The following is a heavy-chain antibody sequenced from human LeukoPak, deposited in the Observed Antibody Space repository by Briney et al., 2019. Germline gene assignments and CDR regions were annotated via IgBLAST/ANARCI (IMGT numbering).Heavy chain of an antibody. D-gene: IGHD6-13*01. Sequence: SETLSLTCTVSGGSITSYYWSWIRQPPGKGLEWIGYIYYSGSTNYNPSLKSRVTISVDTSKNQFSLKLSSATAADTAVYYCARSSAALWFDPWGQGTLVTVSS. V-gene: IGHV4-59*01. CDR3: ARSSAALWFDP. J-gene: IGHJ5*02. CDR2: IYYSGST. CDR1: GGSITSYY.